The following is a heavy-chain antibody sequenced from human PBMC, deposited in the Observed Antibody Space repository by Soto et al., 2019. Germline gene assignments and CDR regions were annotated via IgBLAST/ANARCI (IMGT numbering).Heavy chain of an antibody. J-gene: IGHJ4*02. Sequence: QVQLVQSGAEVKKPGSSVKVSCKASGDTFSSYTIDWVRQAPGQGLEWMGRIIPIVGIANYAQKFQGRVTITADNSKRIADTESSSPRSEDTAVYYCAGEGADGYCAYLGQATLVTVSA. CDR3: AGEGADGYCAY. V-gene: IGHV1-69*08. CDR1: GDTFSSYT. CDR2: IIPIVGIA.